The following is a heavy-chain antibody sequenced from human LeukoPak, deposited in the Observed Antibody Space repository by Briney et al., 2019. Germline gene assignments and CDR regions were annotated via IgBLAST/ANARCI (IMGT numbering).Heavy chain of an antibody. V-gene: IGHV1-69*13. D-gene: IGHD3-10*01. CDR1: GGTFSSYA. Sequence: SVKVSCKASGGTFSSYAISWVRQAPGQGLEWMVGIIPIFGTANYAQKFQGRVTITADESTSTAYMELSSLRSEDTAVYYCASTGYGSGSYYPYWGQGTLVTVSS. CDR3: ASTGYGSGSYYPY. J-gene: IGHJ4*02. CDR2: IIPIFGTA.